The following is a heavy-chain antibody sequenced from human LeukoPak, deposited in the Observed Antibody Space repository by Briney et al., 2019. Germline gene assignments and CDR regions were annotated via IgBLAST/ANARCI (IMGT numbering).Heavy chain of an antibody. V-gene: IGHV4-59*01. CDR3: ARMYSGTSYYSDF. Sequence: PSETLSLTCSVSGVSISDYHWIWIRQPPAKGLEWMGYFSYSGSTRYNPSLKSRVTMSVDTSKNQFSLRLISVAAADTAVYYCARMYSGTSYYSDFWGQGTLVTVSS. J-gene: IGHJ4*02. D-gene: IGHD1-26*01. CDR1: GVSISDYH. CDR2: FSYSGST.